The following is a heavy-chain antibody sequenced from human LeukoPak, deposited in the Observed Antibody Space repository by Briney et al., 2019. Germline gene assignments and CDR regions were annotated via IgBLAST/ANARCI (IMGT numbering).Heavy chain of an antibody. CDR1: GFPVSSNY. Sequence: PGGSLRLSCAASGFPVSSNYMSWVRQAPGKGLEWVSVIYSAGSTYYANSVKGRFTISRDTSKNTLYLQMNSLRAEDTAVYYCARDKIVGTTNYFYYGVDVWGQGTTVTVSS. V-gene: IGHV3-66*01. CDR3: ARDKIVGTTNYFYYGVDV. J-gene: IGHJ6*02. D-gene: IGHD1-26*01. CDR2: IYSAGST.